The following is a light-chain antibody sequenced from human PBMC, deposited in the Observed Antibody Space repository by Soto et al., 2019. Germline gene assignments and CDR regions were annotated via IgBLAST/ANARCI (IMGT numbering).Light chain of an antibody. Sequence: QSVLTQAASVSGSPEQSITISCTGTSSDLGSYNLVSWYQQHPGKAPKLMIYEVTKRPSGVSNRFSGSKSGNTASLTISGLQAEDEADYYCCSYAGSSTVVFGGGTKLTVL. CDR2: EVT. V-gene: IGLV2-23*02. J-gene: IGLJ2*01. CDR3: CSYAGSSTVV. CDR1: SSDLGSYNL.